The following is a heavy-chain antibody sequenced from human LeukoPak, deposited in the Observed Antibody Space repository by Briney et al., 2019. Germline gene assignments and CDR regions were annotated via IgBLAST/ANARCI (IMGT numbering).Heavy chain of an antibody. Sequence: GGSLRLSCAASGFSFSTYAMSWVRQAPGKGLEWVSGVCGNDGKTYYADSVKGRFTISRDNSKNTLHLQMNSLRAEDTALYYCAKDTGGSCYSAIAYWGQGALVTVST. D-gene: IGHD2-15*01. CDR3: AKDTGGSCYSAIAY. J-gene: IGHJ4*02. V-gene: IGHV3-23*01. CDR2: VCGNDGKT. CDR1: GFSFSTYA.